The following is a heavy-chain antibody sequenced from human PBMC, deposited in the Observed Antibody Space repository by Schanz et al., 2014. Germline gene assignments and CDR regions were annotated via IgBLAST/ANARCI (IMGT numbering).Heavy chain of an antibody. D-gene: IGHD1-26*01. V-gene: IGHV1-18*01. J-gene: IGHJ4*02. CDR2: IGGSDGNT. CDR1: GYTFTRSG. Sequence: QVQLVQSGGEVKTPGASVKVSCKASGYTFTRSGISWVRHAPGQGLEWMGWIGGSDGNTNFAQKFQGRVTMTTDTSTSTVYMELRSLTSDDSAVYYCARDRDQWDGNYLDYWGQGTLVTVSS. CDR3: ARDRDQWDGNYLDY.